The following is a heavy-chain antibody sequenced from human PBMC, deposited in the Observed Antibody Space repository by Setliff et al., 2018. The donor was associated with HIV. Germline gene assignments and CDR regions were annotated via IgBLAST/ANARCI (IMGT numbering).Heavy chain of an antibody. V-gene: IGHV4-34*01. Sequence: SETLSLTCAVYGGSFSGYYWTWIRQPPGKGLEWIGEINHSGSTNYNPSLKSRVTISVDTSKNQFSLKLSSETAADTAVYYCARGGKRWLQLLGRYFDYWGQGTLVTVSS. J-gene: IGHJ4*02. CDR1: GGSFSGYY. CDR3: ARGGKRWLQLLGRYFDY. CDR2: INHSGST. D-gene: IGHD5-12*01.